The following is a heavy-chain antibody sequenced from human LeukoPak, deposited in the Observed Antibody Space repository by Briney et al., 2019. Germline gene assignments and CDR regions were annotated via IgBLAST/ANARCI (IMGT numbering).Heavy chain of an antibody. CDR2: IYSGGST. Sequence: GGSLRLSCAASGFTFSSYAMSWVRQAPGKGLEWVSVIYSGGSTYYADSVKGRFTISRDNSKNTLYLQMNSLRAEDTAVYYCARVRWQIDYWGQGTLVTVSS. CDR3: ARVRWQIDY. J-gene: IGHJ4*02. V-gene: IGHV3-66*01. CDR1: GFTFSSYA. D-gene: IGHD4-23*01.